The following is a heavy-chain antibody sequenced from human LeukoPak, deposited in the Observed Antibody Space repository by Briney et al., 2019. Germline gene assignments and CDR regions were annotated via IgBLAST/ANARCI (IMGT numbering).Heavy chain of an antibody. V-gene: IGHV3-23*01. Sequence: QSGGSLRLSCAASGFTFSSYAMSWVRQAPGKGLEWVSAISGSGGSTYYADSVKGRFTISRDNSKNTLYLQMNSLRAEDTAVYYCARVRPGRSSLVDAFDIWGQGTMVTVSS. CDR2: ISGSGGST. CDR1: GFTFSSYA. CDR3: ARVRPGRSSLVDAFDI. J-gene: IGHJ3*02. D-gene: IGHD6-6*01.